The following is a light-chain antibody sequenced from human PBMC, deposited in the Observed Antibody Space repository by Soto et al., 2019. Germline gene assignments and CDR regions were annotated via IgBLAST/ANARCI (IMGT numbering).Light chain of an antibody. CDR1: QSIGRF. CDR2: DAS. V-gene: IGKV1-5*01. J-gene: IGKJ1*01. Sequence: DIQMTQSPSTLSASVGDRVTITCRASQSIGRFLAWYQHQPGKAPKLLIYDASTLESGVPSRFIGTGSGTEFTFSITSLQPEDFGTYYWQQCYMGWTFGQGTKVDIK. CDR3: QQCYMGWT.